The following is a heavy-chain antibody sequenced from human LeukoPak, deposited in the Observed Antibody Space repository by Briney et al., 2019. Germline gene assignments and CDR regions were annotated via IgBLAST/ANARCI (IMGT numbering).Heavy chain of an antibody. Sequence: GGSLRLSCAASGFTFYDYAMGWVRQVPGRGLEGVSFINWNGESRGYVDSVKGRFTIPRDTATNSLYLEMNSLRGEDTAFFYCARVGNSLFGAATDAFDVWSQGTLVTVSS. D-gene: IGHD3-3*01. J-gene: IGHJ3*01. CDR3: ARVGNSLFGAATDAFDV. V-gene: IGHV3-20*04. CDR2: INWNGESR. CDR1: GFTFYDYA.